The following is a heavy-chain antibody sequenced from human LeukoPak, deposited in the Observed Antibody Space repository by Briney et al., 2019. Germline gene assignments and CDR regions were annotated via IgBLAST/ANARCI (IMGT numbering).Heavy chain of an antibody. CDR2: INHSGST. Sequence: PSETLSLTCAVYGGSFSGYYWSWIRQPPGKGLEWIGEINHSGSTNYNPSHKSRVTISVDTSKNQFSLKLSSVTAADTAVYYCARAISGYSYGYPISGYFDYWGQGTLVTVSS. CDR1: GGSFSGYY. D-gene: IGHD5-18*01. V-gene: IGHV4-34*01. J-gene: IGHJ4*02. CDR3: ARAISGYSYGYPISGYFDY.